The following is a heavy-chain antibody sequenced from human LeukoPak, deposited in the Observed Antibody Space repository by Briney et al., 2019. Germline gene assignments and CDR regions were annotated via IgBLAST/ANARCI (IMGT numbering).Heavy chain of an antibody. CDR1: GYTFSSYG. J-gene: IGHJ5*02. V-gene: IGHV1-18*01. Sequence: ASVKVSCKASGYTFSSYGISWVRQAPGQGLEWMGWISAYNGNTNYAQKLQGRVTMTTDTSTSTAYMELRSLRSDDTAVYYCARDGLTGTTGDWFDPWGQGTLVTVSS. CDR3: ARDGLTGTTGDWFDP. D-gene: IGHD1-7*01. CDR2: ISAYNGNT.